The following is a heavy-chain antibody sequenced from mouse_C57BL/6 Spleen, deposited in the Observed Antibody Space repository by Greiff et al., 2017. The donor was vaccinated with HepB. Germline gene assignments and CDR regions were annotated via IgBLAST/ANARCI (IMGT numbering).Heavy chain of an antibody. Sequence: QVQLQQSGAELVKPVASVKLSCKASGYTFTEYTIHWVKQRSGQGLEWIGWFYPGSGSIKYNEKFKDKATLTADKSSSTVYMELSRLTSEDSAVYFCARHLSPFDGYYWYFDVWGTGTTVTVSS. V-gene: IGHV1-62-2*01. J-gene: IGHJ1*03. CDR3: ARHLSPFDGYYWYFDV. D-gene: IGHD2-3*01. CDR2: FYPGSGSI. CDR1: GYTFTEYT.